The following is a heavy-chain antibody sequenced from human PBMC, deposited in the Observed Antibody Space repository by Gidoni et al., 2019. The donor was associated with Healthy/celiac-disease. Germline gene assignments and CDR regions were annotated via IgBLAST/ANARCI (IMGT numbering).Heavy chain of an antibody. CDR3: ARTHSTTNWFDP. D-gene: IGHD1-1*01. J-gene: IGHJ5*02. CDR2: IDWDDDK. CDR1: GFSLSTSGMC. V-gene: IGHV2-70*15. Sequence: QVTLRESGPALVKPTQTITLTCTFSGFSLSTSGMCVSWIRQPPGKALEWLARIDWDDDKYYSTSLKTRLTISKDTSKNQVVLTMTNMDPVDTATYYCARTHSTTNWFDPWGQGTLVTVSS.